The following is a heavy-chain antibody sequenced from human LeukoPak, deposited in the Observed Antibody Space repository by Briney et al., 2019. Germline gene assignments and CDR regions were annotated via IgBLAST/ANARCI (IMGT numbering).Heavy chain of an antibody. D-gene: IGHD3-3*01. CDR2: XSYDGSNK. CDR1: GFTFSSYG. CDR3: AKVDTYDFWSGYPDY. Sequence: GGSLRLSCAASGFTFSSYGMXXVRQAPGKXXXXXXXXSYDGSNKYYADSVKGRFTISRDNSKNTLYLQMNSLRAEDTAVYYCAKVDTYDFWSGYPDYWGQGTLVTVSS. V-gene: IGHV3-30*18. J-gene: IGHJ4*02.